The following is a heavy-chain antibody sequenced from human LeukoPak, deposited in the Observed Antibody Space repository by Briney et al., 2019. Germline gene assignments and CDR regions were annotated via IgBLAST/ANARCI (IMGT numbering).Heavy chain of an antibody. CDR3: AKLSSGWNYFDY. J-gene: IGHJ4*02. D-gene: IGHD6-19*01. CDR1: GGSISSGSYY. Sequence: SQTLSLTCTVSGGSISSGSYYWSWIRQPAGKGLEFIGYVSYSGSTNYNTNYNPSLKSRVTMSVDTSTNQFSLKLSSVTAADTAVYYCAKLSSGWNYFDYWGQGTLVTVSS. V-gene: IGHV4-61*10. CDR2: VSYSGSTNYNT.